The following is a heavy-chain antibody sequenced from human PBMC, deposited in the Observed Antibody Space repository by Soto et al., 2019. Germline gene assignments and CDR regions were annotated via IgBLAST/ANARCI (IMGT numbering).Heavy chain of an antibody. Sequence: QVQLVQSGGEVKEPGASVRVSCKASGYTFTDYGFTWVRQAPGQGLEWMGWISAYNGDTKYAQKFQGRVTLTTDSSTNTAYMELRSLISDDAAVYYCARVPSYLPEDYWGQGTLVTVSS. CDR1: GYTFTDYG. CDR2: ISAYNGDT. D-gene: IGHD3-16*01. CDR3: ARVPSYLPEDY. J-gene: IGHJ4*02. V-gene: IGHV1-18*01.